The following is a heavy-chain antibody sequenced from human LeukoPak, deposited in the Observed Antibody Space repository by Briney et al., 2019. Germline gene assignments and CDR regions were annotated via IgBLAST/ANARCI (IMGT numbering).Heavy chain of an antibody. J-gene: IGHJ4*02. CDR2: ISSGGST. Sequence: GGSLRLSCAAAGFTFNNYAMSWVRQAPGKGLKWVSGISSGGSTYYADSVKGRFTISRDNSKNTLFLQMNSLRAEDTAMYYCAKGTKPVVTIPDYWGQGILVTVSS. V-gene: IGHV3-23*01. CDR3: AKGTKPVVTIPDY. D-gene: IGHD2-21*02. CDR1: GFTFNNYA.